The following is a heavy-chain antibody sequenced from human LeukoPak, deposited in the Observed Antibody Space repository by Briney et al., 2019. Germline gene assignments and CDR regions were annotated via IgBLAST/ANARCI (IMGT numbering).Heavy chain of an antibody. CDR1: GLTFSHVW. V-gene: IGHV3-74*01. CDR2: INSAGSST. CDR3: AIFRDSDN. J-gene: IGHJ3*02. Sequence: GGSLRLSCAVSGLTFSHVWMHWVRQAPGQGLVWVSRINSAGSSTVYADPVKGRFTISRDNAKNMLYLQMNSLRADDTAVYYCAIFRDSDNWGQGTMVTVSS. D-gene: IGHD2-21*01.